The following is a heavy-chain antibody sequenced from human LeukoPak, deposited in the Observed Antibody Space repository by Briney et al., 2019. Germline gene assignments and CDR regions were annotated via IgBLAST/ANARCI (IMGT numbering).Heavy chain of an antibody. CDR3: ARKAIVAAGINWFDP. D-gene: IGHD6-13*01. Sequence: VASVKVSCKASGYTFSTYDINWVRQATGQGLEWMGWMNPNSGNTGYAQKFQGRVTMTRNTSMSTAYMELSSLRSEDTAVYYCARKAIVAAGINWFDPWGQGTLVTVSS. V-gene: IGHV1-8*01. CDR1: GYTFSTYD. CDR2: MNPNSGNT. J-gene: IGHJ5*02.